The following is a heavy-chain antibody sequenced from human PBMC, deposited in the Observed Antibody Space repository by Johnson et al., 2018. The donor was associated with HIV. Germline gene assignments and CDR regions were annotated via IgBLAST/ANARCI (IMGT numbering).Heavy chain of an antibody. CDR3: AKEGSTVI. CDR2: IRNDGSNK. Sequence: QVQLVESGGGLVQPGRSLKLSCAASGFTFSSYGLHWVRQAPGKGLQWVAFIRNDGSNKYYVDSVKGRFTISRDNSKNTLYLQMNSLGAEDTAVYYCAKEGSTVIWGQGTMVTVSS. CDR1: GFTFSSYG. D-gene: IGHD4-11*01. V-gene: IGHV3-30*02. J-gene: IGHJ3*01.